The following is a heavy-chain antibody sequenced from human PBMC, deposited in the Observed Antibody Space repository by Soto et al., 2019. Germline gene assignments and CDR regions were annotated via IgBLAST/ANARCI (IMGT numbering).Heavy chain of an antibody. Sequence: PSETLSLTCAVSGASISGSDYYWARLRQSPGKGPEWIGSVFYTGFTSYNPSLESRVSVSVDTSKSQFSLKLSAVTAADTAVYYCATSQKGYNWNYFDHWGQGALVTVSS. D-gene: IGHD1-20*01. CDR3: ATSQKGYNWNYFDH. CDR1: GASISGSDYY. J-gene: IGHJ4*02. CDR2: VFYTGFT. V-gene: IGHV4-39*01.